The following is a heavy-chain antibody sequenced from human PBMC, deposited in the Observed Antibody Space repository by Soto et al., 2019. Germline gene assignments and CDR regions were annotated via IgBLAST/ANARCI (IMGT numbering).Heavy chain of an antibody. Sequence: EVQLVESGGGLVQPGGSLRLSCAASGFTFSSYWMHWVRQAPGEGLVWVSRINTDGSTRSYADSVKGRFTSSRDNAKNTLFLQMNSLRPEDTAVYYCARVAYGAYHFDYWGQGTLVT. D-gene: IGHD2-21*01. V-gene: IGHV3-74*01. J-gene: IGHJ4*02. CDR3: ARVAYGAYHFDY. CDR2: INTDGSTR. CDR1: GFTFSSYW.